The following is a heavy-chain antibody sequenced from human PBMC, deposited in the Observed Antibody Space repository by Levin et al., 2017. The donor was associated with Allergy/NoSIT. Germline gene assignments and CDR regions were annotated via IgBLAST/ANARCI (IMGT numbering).Heavy chain of an antibody. V-gene: IGHV3-21*01. CDR1: GFTFSSYS. J-gene: IGHJ6*02. Sequence: GGSLRLSCAASGFTFSSYSMNWVRQAPGRGLEWVSSIISSSSYIYYADSVKGRFNISRDNAKNSLYLQMNSLRAEDTAVYYCARDPDFWSGYYLFYYYGMDVWGQGTTVTVSS. D-gene: IGHD3-3*01. CDR2: IISSSSYI. CDR3: ARDPDFWSGYYLFYYYGMDV.